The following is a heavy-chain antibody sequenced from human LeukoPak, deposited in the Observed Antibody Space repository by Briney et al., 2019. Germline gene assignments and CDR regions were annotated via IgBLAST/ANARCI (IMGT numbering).Heavy chain of an antibody. Sequence: PAESLTLSCAVSGFTFSNYYMSWIRQPPGKGLEWVSYISSSGSTIYYANSVKERLITYTDNAKNSLYLQMNSLRAEDTAVYYCARAYFDWLSREYYFDYWGQGTLVTVSS. CDR3: ARAYFDWLSREYYFDY. V-gene: IGHV3-11*01. CDR2: ISSSGSTI. D-gene: IGHD3-9*01. J-gene: IGHJ4*02. CDR1: GFTFSNYY.